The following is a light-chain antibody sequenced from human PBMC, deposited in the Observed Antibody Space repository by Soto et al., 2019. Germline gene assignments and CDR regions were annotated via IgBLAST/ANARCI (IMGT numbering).Light chain of an antibody. CDR3: QQRNVWPPIT. Sequence: IQITQSPSSLSASVGDRVTITCRASQGISSYLNWYQQKPGKPPRLLIYAASSLQSGVPSRFSGSGSGTDFTLTINSLEPEDFAVYYCQQRNVWPPITFGQGTRLEIK. J-gene: IGKJ5*01. V-gene: IGKV1-39*01. CDR2: AAS. CDR1: QGISSY.